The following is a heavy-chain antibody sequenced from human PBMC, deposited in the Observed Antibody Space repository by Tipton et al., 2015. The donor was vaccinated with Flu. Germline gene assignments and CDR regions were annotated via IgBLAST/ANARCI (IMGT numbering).Heavy chain of an antibody. J-gene: IGHJ3*02. CDR2: ISWNSLGR. CDR3: AKDIAAGYTNNWEPIDI. D-gene: IGHD6-13*01. CDR1: GFTFDDYA. V-gene: IGHV3-9*01. Sequence: RSLRLSCVGSGFTFDDYAMHWVRQAPGKGLEWVSGISWNSLGREYADSVKGRFSISRDNTKNSLYLEMNSLRVEDTALYYCAKDIAAGYTNNWEPIDIWGQGKLGTGS.